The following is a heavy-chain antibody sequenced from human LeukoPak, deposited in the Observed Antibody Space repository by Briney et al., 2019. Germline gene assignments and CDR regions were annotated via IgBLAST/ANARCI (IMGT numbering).Heavy chain of an antibody. D-gene: IGHD3-10*01. CDR3: AKTLGYYGSGSYSSHYGMDV. CDR1: GFICSNYA. CDR2: ISGSGAST. V-gene: IGHV3-23*01. J-gene: IGHJ6*02. Sequence: GGSLRLSCAASGFICSNYAMSCVRQAPGKGLEWVSVISGSGASTYYADSVKGRFTISRDNSKNTLYLQMNSLRAEDTAVYYCAKTLGYYGSGSYSSHYGMDVWGQGTTVTVSS.